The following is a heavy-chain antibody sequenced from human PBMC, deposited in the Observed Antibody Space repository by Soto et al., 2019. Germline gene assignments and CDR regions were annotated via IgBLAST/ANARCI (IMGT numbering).Heavy chain of an antibody. CDR2: ISYDGNKK. CDR1: GFTFSSYG. CDR3: AKDHPVRGCYDSSGYYLPDY. J-gene: IGHJ4*02. V-gene: IGHV3-30*18. D-gene: IGHD3-22*01. Sequence: GGSLRLSCASSGFTFSSYGIHWVRQAPGKGLEWVAVISYDGNKKYYADPVKGRFTISRDNSKNTLYLQMNSLRAEDTAVYYCAKDHPVRGCYDSSGYYLPDYWGQGTLVTVPQ.